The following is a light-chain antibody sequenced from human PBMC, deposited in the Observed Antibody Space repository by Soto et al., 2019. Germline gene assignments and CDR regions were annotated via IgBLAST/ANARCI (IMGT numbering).Light chain of an antibody. CDR1: SSNIGGDYD. V-gene: IGLV1-40*01. Sequence: QSVLTQPASVSGAPGQRVTISCTGSSSNIGGDYDVHWYQQLPGTAPQLLIYGNSNRPSGVADRFSGAKSGTSASLAITGLQADDEADYYFKCYDTSLSAVFGGGTKLTVL. CDR3: KCYDTSLSAV. J-gene: IGLJ2*01. CDR2: GNS.